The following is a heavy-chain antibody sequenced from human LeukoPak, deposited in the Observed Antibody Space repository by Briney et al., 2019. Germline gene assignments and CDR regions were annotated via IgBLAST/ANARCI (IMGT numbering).Heavy chain of an antibody. CDR3: AKNFWSDKYYYYYMDV. CDR2: ILSDGSKE. J-gene: IGHJ6*03. V-gene: IGHV3-33*06. CDR1: GFTFSSYG. Sequence: PGGSLRLSCAASGFTFSSYGMHWVRQAPGKGLEWVAVILSDGSKEFYTDSVKGRFTISRDNSKNTLYLQMNSLRAEDTAVYFCAKNFWSDKYYYYYMDVWGKGTTVTVSS. D-gene: IGHD3-3*01.